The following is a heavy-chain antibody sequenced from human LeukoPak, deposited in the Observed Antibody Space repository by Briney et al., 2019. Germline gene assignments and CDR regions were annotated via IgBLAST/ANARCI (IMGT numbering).Heavy chain of an antibody. CDR2: IRSKANSYAT. V-gene: IGHV3-73*01. CDR1: EFTFSGSA. CDR3: IRAVAGASYYYMDV. J-gene: IGHJ6*03. D-gene: IGHD6-19*01. Sequence: GGSLRLSCAASEFTFSGSAVHWVRQASGKGLEWVGRIRSKANSYATVYAASVKGRFTISRDDSKNTAYLQMNSLKTEDTAVYYCIRAVAGASYYYMDVWGKGTTVTVSS.